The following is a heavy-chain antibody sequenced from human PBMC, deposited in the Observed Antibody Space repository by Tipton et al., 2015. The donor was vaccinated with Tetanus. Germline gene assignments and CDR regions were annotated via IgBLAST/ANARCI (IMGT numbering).Heavy chain of an antibody. CDR3: AGLYYYDSASYPLY. V-gene: IGHV4-39*01. D-gene: IGHD3-10*01. CDR1: GGSISSSSYY. Sequence: TLSLTCIVSGGSISSSSYYWGWIRQPPGKGLEWIGSISYKGSTYYNPSLKSRVTMSVDTSKNQFSLRLRSVTAADTAVFYCAGLYYYDSASYPLYWGQGTLVTVS. J-gene: IGHJ4*02. CDR2: ISYKGST.